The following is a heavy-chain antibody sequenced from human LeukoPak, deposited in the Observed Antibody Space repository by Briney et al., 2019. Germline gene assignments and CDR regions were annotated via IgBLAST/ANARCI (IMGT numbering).Heavy chain of an antibody. CDR3: ARLYDFWNAYFDY. Sequence: SETLSLTCTVSGGSMSRHYWSWIRQPPGKGLEWIGYIYNSGSTNYNPSLKSRATISVGTSNNQFSLKLNSVTAADTAVYYCARLYDFWNAYFDYWGQGTLVTVSS. CDR2: IYNSGST. CDR1: GGSMSRHY. D-gene: IGHD3-3*01. J-gene: IGHJ4*02. V-gene: IGHV4-59*11.